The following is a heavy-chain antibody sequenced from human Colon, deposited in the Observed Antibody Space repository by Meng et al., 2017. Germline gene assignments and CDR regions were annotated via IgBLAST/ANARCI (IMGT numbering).Heavy chain of an antibody. D-gene: IGHD3-22*01. Sequence: ASVKVSCKASGYTFTNYDIHWVRQATGQGLEWMGWMNPKSGKTGYAQKFQGRVTITRDTSIGTAYMELSTVTSEDTAVYYCARAGSGYYDSHFDSWGQGTLVTVSS. J-gene: IGHJ4*02. CDR2: MNPKSGKT. V-gene: IGHV1-8*03. CDR3: ARAGSGYYDSHFDS. CDR1: GYTFTNYD.